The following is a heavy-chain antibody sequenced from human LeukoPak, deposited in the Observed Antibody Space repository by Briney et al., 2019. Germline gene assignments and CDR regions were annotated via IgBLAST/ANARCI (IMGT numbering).Heavy chain of an antibody. CDR3: ARGKDIVGMDV. CDR2: MNPNSGNR. CDR1: GYTFTSYD. J-gene: IGHJ6*02. Sequence: ASVKVSCKASGYTFTSYDINWVRRATGQGLEWMGWMNPNSGNRGYTQKFQGRVTMTRNTSMSTAYMELSSLRSEDTAVYYCARGKDIVGMDVWGQGTTVTVSS. V-gene: IGHV1-8*01. D-gene: IGHD2-15*01.